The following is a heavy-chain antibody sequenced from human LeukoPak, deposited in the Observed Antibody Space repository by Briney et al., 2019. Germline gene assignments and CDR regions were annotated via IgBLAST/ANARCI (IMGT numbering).Heavy chain of an antibody. D-gene: IGHD3-22*01. J-gene: IGHJ4*02. CDR2: IDNAGSIT. CDR1: RFTFSNYW. CDR3: VRSAFHAGSGNYYDY. Sequence: GGSLRLSCAASRFTFSNYWIHWVRHAPGKGLVWVSRIDNAGSITTYADSVKGRFTISRDNAENTLYLQMNSLRVEDTAVYYCVRSAFHAGSGNYYDYWGQGTLVTVSS. V-gene: IGHV3-74*03.